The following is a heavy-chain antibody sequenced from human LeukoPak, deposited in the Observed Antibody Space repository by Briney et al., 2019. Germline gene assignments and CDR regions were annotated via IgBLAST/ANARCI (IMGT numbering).Heavy chain of an antibody. D-gene: IGHD6-13*01. J-gene: IGHJ4*02. CDR2: IIPIFGTA. Sequence: GASVKVSCKASGYTFTSYGISWVRQAPGQGLEWMGGIIPIFGTANYAQKFQGRVTITADESTSTAYMELSSLRSEDTAVYYCARGLSGIAAAGFDYWGQGTLVTVSS. CDR1: GYTFTSYG. V-gene: IGHV1-69*13. CDR3: ARGLSGIAAAGFDY.